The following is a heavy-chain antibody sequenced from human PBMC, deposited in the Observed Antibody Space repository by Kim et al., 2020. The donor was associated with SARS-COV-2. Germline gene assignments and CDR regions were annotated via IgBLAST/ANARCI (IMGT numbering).Heavy chain of an antibody. V-gene: IGHV4-39*01. J-gene: IGHJ4*02. Sequence: SETLSLTCTVSGGSISSSSYYWGWIRQPPGQGLEWIGSIYYSGSTYYNPSLKSRVTISVDTSKNQFSLKLSSVTAADTAVYYCARLHYYGSGEWDYWGQGTLVTVSS. CDR2: IYYSGST. CDR3: ARLHYYGSGEWDY. CDR1: GGSISSSSYY. D-gene: IGHD3-10*01.